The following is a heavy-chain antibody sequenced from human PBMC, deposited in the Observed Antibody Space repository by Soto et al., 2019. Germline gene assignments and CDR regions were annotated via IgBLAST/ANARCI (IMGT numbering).Heavy chain of an antibody. CDR1: GGTFSSYA. CDR2: IIPIFGTA. V-gene: IGHV1-69*06. Sequence: QVQLVQSGAEVKKPGSSVKVSCKASGGTFSSYAIRWVRQAPGQGLEWMGGIIPIFGTANYAQKFQGRVTITADKATSTAYMELRSLRSEDTAVDYGAREDGFSGGATGTGAFDIWGQGTMVTVSS. CDR3: AREDGFSGGATGTGAFDI. D-gene: IGHD1-26*01. J-gene: IGHJ3*02.